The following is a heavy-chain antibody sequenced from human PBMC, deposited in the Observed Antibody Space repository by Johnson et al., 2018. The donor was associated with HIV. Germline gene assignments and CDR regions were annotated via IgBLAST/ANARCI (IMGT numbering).Heavy chain of an antibody. CDR2: INWYGDST. CDR1: RLTFDDYT. V-gene: IGHV3-43D*03. Sequence: VQLVESRGVVVQPGGSLRPSCESSRLTFDDYTMPWVRQAPGRGLVWVSLINWYGDSTYFADSVKGRFTISRDNSKNSLYLQMNSLRPEDTGLYYCAKDIASGYTNGGTLDIWGQGTMVTVSS. J-gene: IGHJ3*02. D-gene: IGHD6-19*01. CDR3: AKDIASGYTNGGTLDI.